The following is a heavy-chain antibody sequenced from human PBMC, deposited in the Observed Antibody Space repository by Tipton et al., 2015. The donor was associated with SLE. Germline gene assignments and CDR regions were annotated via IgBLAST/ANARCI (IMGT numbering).Heavy chain of an antibody. CDR3: ARQRLRLLSPLDA. V-gene: IGHV4-59*08. D-gene: IGHD3-10*01. J-gene: IGHJ6*02. Sequence: GLVKHSETLSLTCTVSGASVSSFCWDWIRQSPGKGLEWIACVCNSVSTNYDPSLKSRGTISVDTSKNHFSLELTSVTAADTAVYYCARQRLRLLSPLDAWGQGTTVTVS. CDR1: GASVSSFC. CDR2: VCNSVST.